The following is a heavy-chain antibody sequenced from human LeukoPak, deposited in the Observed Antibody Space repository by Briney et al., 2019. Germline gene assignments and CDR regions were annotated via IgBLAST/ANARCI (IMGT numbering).Heavy chain of an antibody. Sequence: GGSLRLSCAASGFTFRSKAMSWVRQAPGKGLEWVSGISGSADWTDYGESVKGRFTISRDNSKNTLYLQMNSLRAEDTAVYYCARVAYSSGYYYYFDYWGQGTLVTVSS. J-gene: IGHJ4*02. CDR2: ISGSADWT. V-gene: IGHV3-23*01. CDR3: ARVAYSSGYYYYFDY. CDR1: GFTFRSKA. D-gene: IGHD3-22*01.